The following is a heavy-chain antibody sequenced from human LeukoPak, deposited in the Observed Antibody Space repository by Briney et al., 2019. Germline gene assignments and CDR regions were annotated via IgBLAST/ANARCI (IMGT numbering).Heavy chain of an antibody. CDR3: ARPYGDYPPHWYFDL. CDR1: GGSISSSSYY. V-gene: IGHV4-39*01. CDR2: IYYSGST. D-gene: IGHD4-17*01. J-gene: IGHJ2*01. Sequence: KPSETLSLTCTVSGGSISSSSYYWGWIRQPPGKGLEWIGSIYYSGSTYYSPSLKSRVTISVDTSKNQFSLKLSSVTAADTAVYYCARPYGDYPPHWYFDLWGRGTLVTVSS.